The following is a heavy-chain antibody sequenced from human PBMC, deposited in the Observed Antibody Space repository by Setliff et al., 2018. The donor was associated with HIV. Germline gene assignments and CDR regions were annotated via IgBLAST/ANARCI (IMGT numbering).Heavy chain of an antibody. CDR3: TQSQHLQYQMAAFDI. J-gene: IGHJ3*02. V-gene: IGHV3-33*01. Sequence: PGGSLRLSCAASGFSFSTYGMHWVRQAPGKGLEWVAVIWFDGSIKYYADSVKGRFTISRDNSKNTLYLEVNSVRPEDTAIYYCTQSQHLQYQMAAFDIWGQGTKVTVSS. CDR1: GFSFSTYG. D-gene: IGHD1-1*01. CDR2: IWFDGSIK.